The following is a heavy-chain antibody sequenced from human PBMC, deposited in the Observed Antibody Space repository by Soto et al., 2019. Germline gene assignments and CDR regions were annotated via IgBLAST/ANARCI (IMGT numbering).Heavy chain of an antibody. CDR3: ARSRSVGAYVDY. D-gene: IGHD1-26*01. CDR1: GNTFTNYG. J-gene: IGHJ4*02. CDR2: ISAYNGNT. Sequence: QVQLVQSGGEVKKPGASVKVSCKASGNTFTNYGLNWVRQAPGQGLEWMGWISAYNGNTNYAQKVQGRVTMTTDTFTRTAYMELRSRRSDDTAVYYCARSRSVGAYVDYWGQGTRVSVSS. V-gene: IGHV1-18*01.